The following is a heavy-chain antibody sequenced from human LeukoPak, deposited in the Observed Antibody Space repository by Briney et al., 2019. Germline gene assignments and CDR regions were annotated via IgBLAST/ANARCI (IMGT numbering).Heavy chain of an antibody. V-gene: IGHV3-74*01. CDR1: GFTFSSYW. J-gene: IGHJ4*02. Sequence: QPGGSLRLSCAASGFTFSSYWMHWVRQAPGKGLVWVSRINSDGSSTSYADSVKGRFTISRDNAKNTLYLQVNSPRAEDTAVYYCARARLAVAGYDYWGQGTLVTVSS. CDR2: INSDGSST. D-gene: IGHD6-19*01. CDR3: ARARLAVAGYDY.